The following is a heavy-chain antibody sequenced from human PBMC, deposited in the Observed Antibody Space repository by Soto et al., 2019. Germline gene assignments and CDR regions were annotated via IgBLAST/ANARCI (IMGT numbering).Heavy chain of an antibody. Sequence: ASVKVSCKASGYTFTSYGISWVRQAPGQGLEWMGWISAYNGNTNYAQKLQGRVTMTTDTSTSTAYMELRSLRSDDTAVYYCASPFAQKAIAAAGNPYYYYGMDVWGQGTKVTVSS. J-gene: IGHJ6*02. V-gene: IGHV1-18*01. D-gene: IGHD6-13*01. CDR3: ASPFAQKAIAAAGNPYYYYGMDV. CDR2: ISAYNGNT. CDR1: GYTFTSYG.